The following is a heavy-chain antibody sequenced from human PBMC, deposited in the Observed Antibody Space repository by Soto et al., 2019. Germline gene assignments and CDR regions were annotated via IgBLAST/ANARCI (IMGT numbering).Heavy chain of an antibody. Sequence: SETLSLTCAVYGGSFSGYYWSWIRQPPGKGLEWIGEINHSGSTNYNPSLKSRVTISVDTSKNQFSLKLSSVTAADTAVYYCARGRTDCSGGSCYRTPYYYYYGMDVWGQGTTVTVSS. CDR1: GGSFSGYY. CDR2: INHSGST. D-gene: IGHD2-15*01. J-gene: IGHJ6*02. V-gene: IGHV4-34*01. CDR3: ARGRTDCSGGSCYRTPYYYYYGMDV.